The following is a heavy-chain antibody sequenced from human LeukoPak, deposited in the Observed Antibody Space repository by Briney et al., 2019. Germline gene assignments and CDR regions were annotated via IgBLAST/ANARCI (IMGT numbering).Heavy chain of an antibody. CDR1: GGSISSGGYY. Sequence: PSQTLSLTCTVSGGSISSGGYYWSWIRQPPGKGLEWIGYIYHSGSTYYNPSLKSRVTISVDRSKNQFSLKLSSVTAADTAVYYCARVYDFWSGSDPYYFDYWGQGTLVTVSS. CDR2: IYHSGST. CDR3: ARVYDFWSGSDPYYFDY. J-gene: IGHJ4*02. D-gene: IGHD3-3*01. V-gene: IGHV4-30-2*01.